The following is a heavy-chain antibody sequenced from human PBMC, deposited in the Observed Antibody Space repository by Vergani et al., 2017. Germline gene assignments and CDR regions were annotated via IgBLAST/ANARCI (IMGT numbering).Heavy chain of an antibody. V-gene: IGHV1-18*01. Sequence: QVQLVQSGAELKKPGASVSVSCKGSSHTFQTYGISWVRQAPGKGLEWMAWIRPYTGHTIYAQKFQDRVTMTADTSTNTAYMELRSLRSDDTAVYYCARDGGRTGYFDYWGQGTLVTVSS. CDR2: IRPYTGHT. J-gene: IGHJ4*02. D-gene: IGHD2-15*01. CDR1: SHTFQTYG. CDR3: ARDGGRTGYFDY.